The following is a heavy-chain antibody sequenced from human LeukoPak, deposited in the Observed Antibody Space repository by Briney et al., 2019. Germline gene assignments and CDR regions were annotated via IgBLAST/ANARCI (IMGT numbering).Heavy chain of an antibody. Sequence: ASVKVSCKASGSLFSKFGFTWVRQAPGQAFEWLGWISTHNGYTNYAQKLQGRVTMTTDSSTTTAYMDLRSLRPDDTAVYYYTVYNDSSGYSADFWGQGTLVTVSS. CDR2: ISTHNGYT. D-gene: IGHD3-22*01. V-gene: IGHV1-18*01. J-gene: IGHJ4*02. CDR1: GSLFSKFG. CDR3: TVYNDSSGYSADF.